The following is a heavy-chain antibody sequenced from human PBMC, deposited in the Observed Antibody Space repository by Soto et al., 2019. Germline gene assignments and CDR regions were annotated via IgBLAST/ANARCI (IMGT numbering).Heavy chain of an antibody. V-gene: IGHV4-39*01. CDR2: IYYSGST. J-gene: IGHJ4*02. Sequence: SETLSLTCTVSGGSISSSSYYWGWIRQPPGKGLEWIGSIYYSGSTYYNPSLKSRVTISVDTSKNQFSLKLSAVTAADTAVYYCASLGPPGHFDYWGQGTPVTVSS. CDR3: ASLGPPGHFDY. D-gene: IGHD7-27*01. CDR1: GGSISSSSYY.